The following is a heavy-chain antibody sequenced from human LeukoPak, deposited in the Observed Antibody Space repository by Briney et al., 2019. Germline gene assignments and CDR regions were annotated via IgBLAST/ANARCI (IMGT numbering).Heavy chain of an antibody. J-gene: IGHJ4*02. CDR2: IYYTGST. CDR1: GGSISSRSDY. V-gene: IGHV4-39*07. CDR3: GRVSWPRGSSWYYFDY. Sequence: SDTLSLTCSVSGGSISSRSDYSAWIRQPPGKGLEWIVRIYYTGSTYFHPSPNSRFTISVDTSNIQFSLKLSPFTAAVAAVYYWGRVSWPRGSSWYYFDYWGQGTLVIASS. D-gene: IGHD3-16*01.